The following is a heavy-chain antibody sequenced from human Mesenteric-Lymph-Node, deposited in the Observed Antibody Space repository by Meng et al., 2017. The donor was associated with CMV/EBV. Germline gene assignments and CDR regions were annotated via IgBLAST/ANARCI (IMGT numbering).Heavy chain of an antibody. Sequence: GESLKISCAASGFTFSSYAMSWVRQAPGKGLEWVSAISGSGGSTYYADSVKGRFTISRDNSKNTLYLQMNSLRAEDTAVYYCAKGRSGSYYYFDYWGQGTLVTVSS. CDR3: AKGRSGSYYYFDY. V-gene: IGHV3-23*01. CDR1: GFTFSSYA. CDR2: ISGSGGST. J-gene: IGHJ4*02. D-gene: IGHD1-26*01.